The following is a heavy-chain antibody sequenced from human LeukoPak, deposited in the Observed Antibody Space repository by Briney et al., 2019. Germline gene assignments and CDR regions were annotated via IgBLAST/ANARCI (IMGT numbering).Heavy chain of an antibody. CDR1: GLTFINYA. V-gene: IGHV3-7*01. CDR3: ARGRGYSGGFFDL. CDR2: IKQDGSEK. Sequence: GGSLRLSCAASGLTFINYAMSWVRQAPGKGLEWVANIKQDGSEKYYVDSVKGRFTISRDNAKNSLYLQMNSLRAEDTAVYYCARGRGYSGGFFDLWGRGTLVTVSS. J-gene: IGHJ2*01. D-gene: IGHD5-18*01.